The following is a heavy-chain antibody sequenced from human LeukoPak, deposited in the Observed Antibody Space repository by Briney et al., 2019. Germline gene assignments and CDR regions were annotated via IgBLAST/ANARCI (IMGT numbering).Heavy chain of an antibody. CDR1: GGSISSGGYY. J-gene: IGHJ5*01. D-gene: IGHD3-16*01. Sequence: SETLSLTCTVSGGSISSGGYYWSWIRQHPGKGLEWHAYVYFSGSTSYNTSLKGRVPISVATSKNQFSLKLSSVTGADTAVYYCARGYPRCLAWSLRQPALATDS. V-gene: IGHV4-31*03. CDR2: VYFSGST. CDR3: ARGYPRCLAWSLRQPALATDS.